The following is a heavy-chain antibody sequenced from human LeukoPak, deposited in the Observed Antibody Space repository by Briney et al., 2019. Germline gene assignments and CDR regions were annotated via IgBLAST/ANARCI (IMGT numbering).Heavy chain of an antibody. D-gene: IGHD6-6*01. Sequence: PSETLSLTCTVSGGSISSSSYYWGWIRQPPGKGLEWIGSIYYSGSTYYNPSLKSRVTISVDTSKNQFSLKLSSVTAADTAVYYCARDAEEDSSPPAVAHWGQGTLVTVSS. V-gene: IGHV4-39*07. CDR1: GGSISSSSYY. CDR3: ARDAEEDSSPPAVAH. J-gene: IGHJ4*02. CDR2: IYYSGST.